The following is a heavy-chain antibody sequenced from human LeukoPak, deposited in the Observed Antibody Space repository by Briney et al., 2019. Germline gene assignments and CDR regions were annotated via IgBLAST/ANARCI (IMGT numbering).Heavy chain of an antibody. D-gene: IGHD3-22*01. Sequence: PGGSLRLSCAASGFTFSDYYMSWLRQAPGKGLEWVSYISSSGSTIYYADSVKGRFTVSRDNAKNSLYLQMNSLRAEDTAVYYCARDSAMAMTTDWGQGTLVTVSS. CDR2: ISSSGSTI. CDR1: GFTFSDYY. CDR3: ARDSAMAMTTD. V-gene: IGHV3-11*01. J-gene: IGHJ4*02.